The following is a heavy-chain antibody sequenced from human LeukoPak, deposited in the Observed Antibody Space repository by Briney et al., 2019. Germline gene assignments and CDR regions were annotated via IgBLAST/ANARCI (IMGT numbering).Heavy chain of an antibody. Sequence: ASVKVSCKASGYTFTGYYMHWVRQAPGQGLEWMGWINPNSGGTNYAQKFQGWVTMTRDTSISTAYMELSRLRSDDTAVYYCARDGYSSSPGDYYYYGMDVWGQGTTVTVSS. CDR2: INPNSGGT. V-gene: IGHV1-2*04. CDR3: ARDGYSSSPGDYYYYGMDV. J-gene: IGHJ6*02. D-gene: IGHD6-6*01. CDR1: GYTFTGYY.